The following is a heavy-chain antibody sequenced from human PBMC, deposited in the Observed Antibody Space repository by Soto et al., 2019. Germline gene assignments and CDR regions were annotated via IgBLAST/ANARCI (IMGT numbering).Heavy chain of an antibody. V-gene: IGHV1-18*01. CDR1: AYPFTSYG. Sequence: QVQLVQSGVEVKNPGASVRVSCKASAYPFTSYGISWVRQAPGQGLEWMGWISVYNGNTNYAREFQGRVTLTTDTSTTTAYMELRSLRSDDTAVYYFARVFLSVLPYYYYGLDVWGQGTTVIVSS. D-gene: IGHD2-15*01. CDR3: ARVFLSVLPYYYYGLDV. CDR2: ISVYNGNT. J-gene: IGHJ6*02.